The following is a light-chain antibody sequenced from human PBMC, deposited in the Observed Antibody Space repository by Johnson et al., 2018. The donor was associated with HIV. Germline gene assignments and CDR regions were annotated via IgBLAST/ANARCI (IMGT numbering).Light chain of an antibody. CDR2: ENN. V-gene: IGLV1-51*02. CDR1: GSNIGNKY. CDR3: GTWDISLSVGYV. J-gene: IGLJ1*01. Sequence: QSVLTQPPSVSAAPGQKVTISCSGSGSNIGNKYVSWYQQFPGTAPKLLICENNKRPSGIPDRFSGSKSGTSATLGITGLQTGDEADYYCGTWDISLSVGYVFGTGTKVTVL.